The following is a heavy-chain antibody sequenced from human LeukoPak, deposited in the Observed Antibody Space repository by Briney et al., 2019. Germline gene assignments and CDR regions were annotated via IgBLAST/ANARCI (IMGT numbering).Heavy chain of an antibody. CDR1: GFTFSSYW. CDR3: ARVPLYGDHDY. J-gene: IGHJ4*02. D-gene: IGHD4-17*01. Sequence: GGSLRLSCAASGFTFSSYWMSWVRQAPGKGLEWVANIKQDGSEKYYVDSVKGRFTISRDNAKNTLYLQMNSLRAEDTAVYYCARVPLYGDHDYWGQGTLVTVSS. CDR2: IKQDGSEK. V-gene: IGHV3-7*01.